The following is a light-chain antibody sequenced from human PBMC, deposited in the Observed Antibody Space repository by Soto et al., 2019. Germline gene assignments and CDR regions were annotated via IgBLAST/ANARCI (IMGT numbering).Light chain of an antibody. CDR3: QHFGSSLRT. V-gene: IGKV3D-15*01. J-gene: IGKJ1*01. CDR2: DAS. Sequence: EIVMTQSPATLSVSPGRRATLSCRASQSISGALAWYQQKPGQAPRLLIYDASNRATGIPARFSGSGSGTDFTLTINSLEPEDFAVYYCQHFGSSLRTFGQGTKVDI. CDR1: QSISGA.